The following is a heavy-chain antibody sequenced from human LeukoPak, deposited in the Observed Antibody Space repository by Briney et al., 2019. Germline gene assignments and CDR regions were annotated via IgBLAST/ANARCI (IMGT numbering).Heavy chain of an antibody. D-gene: IGHD2-2*01. CDR3: ARADSVPAGDYHYWYMDV. Sequence: ASVKVSCKASGFTLTDYIHWVRQDPRQGLQWMGWIKPNSGDTDYAQKFQGRVTMTRDTSISTVYMELSSLRSDDTAAYYCARADSVPAGDYHYWYMDVWGKGTMVTVSS. CDR2: IKPNSGDT. CDR1: GFTLTDY. J-gene: IGHJ6*03. V-gene: IGHV1-2*02.